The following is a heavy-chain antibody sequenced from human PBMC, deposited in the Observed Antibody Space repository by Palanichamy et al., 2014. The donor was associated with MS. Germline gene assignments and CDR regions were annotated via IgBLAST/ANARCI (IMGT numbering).Heavy chain of an antibody. D-gene: IGHD6-13*01. CDR3: ARVRSSSWYDLGY. CDR1: GGSFSGYY. V-gene: IGHV4-34*01. J-gene: IGHJ4*02. CDR2: INHSGST. Sequence: QVQLQQWGAGLLKPSETLSLTCAVYGGSFSGYYWSWIRQPPGKGLEWIGEINHSGSTNYNPSLKSRVTISVDTSKNQFSLKLSSVTAADTAVYYCARVRSSSWYDLGYWGQGTLVTVSS.